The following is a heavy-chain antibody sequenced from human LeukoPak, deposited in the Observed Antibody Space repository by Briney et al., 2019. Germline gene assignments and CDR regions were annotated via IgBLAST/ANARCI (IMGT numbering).Heavy chain of an antibody. Sequence: GGSLRLSCAASGFTFSSYGMHWVRQAPGKGLEWVAFIRYDGSNKYYADSVKGRFTISRDNSKNTLYLQMNSLRAEDTAVYYCAKDGGSIVVVPAAADYWGQGTLVTVSS. D-gene: IGHD2-2*01. CDR1: GFTFSSYG. CDR3: AKDGGSIVVVPAAADY. J-gene: IGHJ4*02. CDR2: IRYDGSNK. V-gene: IGHV3-30*02.